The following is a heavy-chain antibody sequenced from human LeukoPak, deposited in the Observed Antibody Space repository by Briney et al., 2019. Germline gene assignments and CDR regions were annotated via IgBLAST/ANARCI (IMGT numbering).Heavy chain of an antibody. D-gene: IGHD2-2*01. J-gene: IGHJ6*03. CDR1: GGSISSYY. Sequence: KPSETLSLTCTVSGGSISSYYWNWIRQPAGKGLEWIGRPYTSGSTDYNPSLKSQVTMSVDTSKNQFSLKLISVTAADTAVYYCARDHPYCSRTSCTYYYYYMDVWGKGTTVTVSS. V-gene: IGHV4-4*07. CDR3: ARDHPYCSRTSCTYYYYYMDV. CDR2: PYTSGST.